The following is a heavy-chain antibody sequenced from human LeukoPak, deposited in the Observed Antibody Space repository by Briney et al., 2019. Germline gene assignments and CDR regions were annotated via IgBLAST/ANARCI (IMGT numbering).Heavy chain of an antibody. CDR3: SGSYYNPDYNGMDV. V-gene: IGHV3-23*01. Sequence: GGSLRLSCAASGFTFGTYAMSWVRQAPGKGLEWVSAISNSGGSTYYADSVKGRFTISRDNSKNTLYLQMNSLRAEDTAVYYCSGSYYNPDYNGMDVWGQGTTVTVSS. D-gene: IGHD3-10*01. CDR1: GFTFGTYA. CDR2: ISNSGGST. J-gene: IGHJ6*02.